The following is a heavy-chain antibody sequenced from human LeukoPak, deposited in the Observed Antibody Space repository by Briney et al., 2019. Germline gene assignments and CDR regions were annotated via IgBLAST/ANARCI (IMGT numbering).Heavy chain of an antibody. CDR2: ISYDGSNK. Sequence: GGSLRLSCAASGFTFSNYGMHWVRQAPGKGLEWVAVISYDGSNKYYADSVKGRFTISRDNSKNTLCLQMNSLRAEDTAVYYCAKAAGGATSLCDYRGQGTLVTVSS. J-gene: IGHJ4*02. D-gene: IGHD1-26*01. V-gene: IGHV3-30*18. CDR3: AKAAGGATSLCDY. CDR1: GFTFSNYG.